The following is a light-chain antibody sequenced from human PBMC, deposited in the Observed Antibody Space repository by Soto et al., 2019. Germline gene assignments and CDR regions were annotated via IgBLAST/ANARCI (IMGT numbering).Light chain of an antibody. J-gene: IGKJ4*01. CDR3: QQSHIYPLT. V-gene: IGKV1D-16*01. Sequence: DVQMTQSPSSLSASVGDRVTITCRASQDINSYLAWYQQKPGNAPKSLIYAASSLQTGVPSRFSGTESGTYFTLTISNLQPEDSTTYYCQQSHIYPLTFGGGTKVEIK. CDR1: QDINSY. CDR2: AAS.